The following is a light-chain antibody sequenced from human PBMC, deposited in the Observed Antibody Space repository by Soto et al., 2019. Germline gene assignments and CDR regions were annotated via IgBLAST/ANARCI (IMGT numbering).Light chain of an antibody. J-gene: IGKJ1*01. V-gene: IGKV3-20*01. CDR2: GAS. CDR3: QQYGNTPWT. Sequence: EIMLTQSPGTLSLSPGERVTLSCRASQTVTSNYLAWYQQRPGQAPRLLIYGASSRATGVPERFSGGGSGTDFTLTISRLEPEDCAFYFCQQYGNTPWTF. CDR1: QTVTSNY.